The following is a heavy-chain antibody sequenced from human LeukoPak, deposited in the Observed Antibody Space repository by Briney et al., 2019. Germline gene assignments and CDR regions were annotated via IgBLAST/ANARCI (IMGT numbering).Heavy chain of an antibody. D-gene: IGHD6-19*01. Sequence: GGSLRLSCAASGFTFSTYRMNWVRQAPGKGLEWVSSISTSGSAVYYADSVKGRFTISRDNAQNSLFLQMNSLRAEDTAIYFCARVKMDSSDWYYYFDSWGQGTLVTVSS. J-gene: IGHJ4*02. V-gene: IGHV3-21*01. CDR2: ISTSGSAV. CDR1: GFTFSTYR. CDR3: ARVKMDSSDWYYYFDS.